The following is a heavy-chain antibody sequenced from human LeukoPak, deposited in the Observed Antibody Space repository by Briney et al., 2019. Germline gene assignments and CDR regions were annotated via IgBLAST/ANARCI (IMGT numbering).Heavy chain of an antibody. Sequence: GGSLRLSCAASGFTFNRYRLHWVRQAPGKGLEWVAVISYDGRYQFYADSVKGRFTVSRDNSKNTLSLQMNGLRAEDTAVYHCARMMTDFDGSGHDIQRGAFDIWGQGTMVTVS. D-gene: IGHD3-22*01. V-gene: IGHV3-30*04. CDR2: ISYDGRYQ. CDR1: GFTFNRYR. J-gene: IGHJ3*02. CDR3: ARMMTDFDGSGHDIQRGAFDI.